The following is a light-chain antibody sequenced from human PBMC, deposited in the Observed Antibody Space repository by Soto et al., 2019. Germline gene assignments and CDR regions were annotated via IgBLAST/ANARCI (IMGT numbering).Light chain of an antibody. CDR1: QDISNY. J-gene: IGKJ3*01. V-gene: IGKV1-33*01. CDR2: DAS. CDR3: QQYDILPVT. Sequence: DIQMTQSPSSLSASVGDRVTITCQASQDISNYLNWYQQKPGKAPKLLIYDASKLETGVPSRFSGSGSGTDFTFTISSLQPEDIATYYCQQYDILPVTFGPGTKVDIK.